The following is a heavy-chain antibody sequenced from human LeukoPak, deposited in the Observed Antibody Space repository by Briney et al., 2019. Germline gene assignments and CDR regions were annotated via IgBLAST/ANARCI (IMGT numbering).Heavy chain of an antibody. Sequence: GGSLRLSCAASGFTFSSYSMNWVRQAPGKGLEWVSSISSRSSYIYYADSVKGRFTISRDNAKNSLYLQMNSLRAEDTAVYYCARAYYGSGSYYQQRFDYWGQGTLVTVSS. J-gene: IGHJ4*02. CDR3: ARAYYGSGSYYQQRFDY. CDR1: GFTFSSYS. CDR2: ISSRSSYI. V-gene: IGHV3-21*01. D-gene: IGHD3-10*01.